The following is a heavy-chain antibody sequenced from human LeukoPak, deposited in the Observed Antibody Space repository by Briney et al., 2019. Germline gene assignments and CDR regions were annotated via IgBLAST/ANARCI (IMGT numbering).Heavy chain of an antibody. CDR2: INPNSGGT. CDR3: ASIIAVAGTRNFDY. D-gene: IGHD6-19*01. Sequence: ASVKVSCTASGYTFTGYYMHWVRQAPGQGLEWMGWINPNSGGTNYAQKFQGRVTMTRDTSISTAYMELSRLRSDDTAVYYCASIIAVAGTRNFDYWGQGTLVTVSS. V-gene: IGHV1-2*02. J-gene: IGHJ4*02. CDR1: GYTFTGYY.